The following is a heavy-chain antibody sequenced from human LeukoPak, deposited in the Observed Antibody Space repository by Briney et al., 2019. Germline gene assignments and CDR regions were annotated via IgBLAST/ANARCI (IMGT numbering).Heavy chain of an antibody. CDR1: GFTFSSYS. Sequence: GGSLRLSCAASGFTFSSYSINWVRQAPGKGLEWVSYISSSRCSIYYADSLKGRFTISRDNAKNSLYLQMNSLRAEDTVVYYCAREGGGRKIFGVVTPAHFDPGGQGTLVTVSS. V-gene: IGHV3-48*04. J-gene: IGHJ5*02. CDR2: ISSSRCSI. D-gene: IGHD3-3*01. CDR3: AREGGGRKIFGVVTPAHFDP.